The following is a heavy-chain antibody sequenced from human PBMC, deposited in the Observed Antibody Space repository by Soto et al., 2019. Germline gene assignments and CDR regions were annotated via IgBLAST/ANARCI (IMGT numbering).Heavy chain of an antibody. CDR1: GYTFTSYG. Sequence: ASVKVSCKASGYTFTSYGISWVRQAPGQGLEWMGWISAYNGNTNYVQKLQGRVTMTTDTSTSTAYMELRSLRSDDTAVYYCARDRAVLDAFDIWGQGTMVTVSS. CDR2: ISAYNGNT. D-gene: IGHD6-19*01. V-gene: IGHV1-18*01. J-gene: IGHJ3*02. CDR3: ARDRAVLDAFDI.